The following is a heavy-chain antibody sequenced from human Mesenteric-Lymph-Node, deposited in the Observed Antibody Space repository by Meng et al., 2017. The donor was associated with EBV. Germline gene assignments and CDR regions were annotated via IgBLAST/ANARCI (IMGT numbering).Heavy chain of an antibody. D-gene: IGHD1-26*01. J-gene: IGHJ4*02. CDR1: GGSFSGYY. CDR2: INHSGST. Sequence: QLQHWGAGLLKPSEILSLPCAVYGGSFSGYYWSWIRQPPGKGLEWIGEINHSGSTNYNPSLKSRVTISVDTSKNQFSLKLSSVTAADTAAYYCARRGKVGAGYWGQGTLVTVSS. CDR3: ARRGKVGAGY. V-gene: IGHV4-34*01.